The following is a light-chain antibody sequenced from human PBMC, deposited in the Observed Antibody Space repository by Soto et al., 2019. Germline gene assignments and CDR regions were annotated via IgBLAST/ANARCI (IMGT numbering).Light chain of an antibody. J-gene: IGKJ5*01. V-gene: IGKV3-20*01. CDR3: HQYAFSPQT. Sequence: EIVLTQSPGTLSLSAGERATLSSRASQSVANNYLGWYQQKPGQAPRLLIYNAFNRATGISDRFSGSGSGTDFTLTVSRLEPDDFAVYYCHQYAFSPQTFGQGTRLEIK. CDR1: QSVANNY. CDR2: NAF.